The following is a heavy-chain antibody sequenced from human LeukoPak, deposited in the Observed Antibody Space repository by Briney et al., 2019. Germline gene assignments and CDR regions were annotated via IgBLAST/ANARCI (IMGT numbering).Heavy chain of an antibody. CDR1: GYTFSRYG. CDR2: ILPYNGNT. J-gene: IGHJ5*02. D-gene: IGHD6-13*01. Sequence: ASVKVSCNASGYTFSRYGITWVRQPARQGLGWMGWILPYNGNTNYTQKVQDRVTMSTDTSTSAAYMELRRLRSDDTAVYYCARGRDRLAATGNWFDPWGQGTLVTVSS. CDR3: ARGRDRLAATGNWFDP. V-gene: IGHV1-18*04.